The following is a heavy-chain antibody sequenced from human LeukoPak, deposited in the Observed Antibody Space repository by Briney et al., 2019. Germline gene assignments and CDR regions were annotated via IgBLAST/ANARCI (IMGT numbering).Heavy chain of an antibody. V-gene: IGHV3-11*05. CDR1: GFSFSDYY. Sequence: GGSLRLSCAASGFSFSDYYMSWIRQAPGKGLEWVSDINTSSDTKYADSVRGRFTISRGNAKNSLYLQMNSLRAEDTAVYYCARESPGGTVTNDHWGQGILVTVSS. CDR3: ARESPGGTVTNDH. J-gene: IGHJ4*02. CDR2: INTSSDT. D-gene: IGHD4-17*01.